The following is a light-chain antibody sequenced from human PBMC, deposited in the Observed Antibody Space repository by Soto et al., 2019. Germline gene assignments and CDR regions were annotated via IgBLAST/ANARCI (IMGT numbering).Light chain of an antibody. CDR2: DAS. J-gene: IGKJ5*01. V-gene: IGKV1-33*01. CDR3: QQYDNLPIT. Sequence: DIQMTQPPSDMSGSVGDRFTITCGASQDISNYLNWYQQKPGKAPKLLIYDASNLETGVPSRFSGSGSGTDFTFTISSLQPEDIATYYCQQYDNLPITFGQGTRLEIK. CDR1: QDISNY.